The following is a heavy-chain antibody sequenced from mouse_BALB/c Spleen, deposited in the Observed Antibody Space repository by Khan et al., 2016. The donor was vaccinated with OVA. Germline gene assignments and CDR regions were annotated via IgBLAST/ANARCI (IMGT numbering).Heavy chain of an antibody. J-gene: IGHJ3*01. CDR3: ARRNYFGCTLAY. CDR1: GYTFTDSY. CDR2: ISTGSGAP. D-gene: IGHD1-2*01. V-gene: IGHV1-77*01. Sequence: QVQLQQSGAELARPGASVKLSCTASGYTFTDSYINWVKQRTGQGLEWIGEISTGSGAPYDNERSMGKATLTADKSSSTAYMHLSSLTSEAYAVYFWARRNYFGCTLAYWGQGTLVP.